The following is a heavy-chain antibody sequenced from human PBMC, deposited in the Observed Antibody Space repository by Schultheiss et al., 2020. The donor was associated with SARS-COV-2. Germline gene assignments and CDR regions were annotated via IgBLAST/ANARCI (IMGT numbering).Heavy chain of an antibody. Sequence: SETLSLTCAVSGYSISSGYYWGWIRQPPGKGLEWIGYIYYSGSTYYNPSLKSRVTISVDTSNNQFSLKLSSVTAADTAVYYCARGWYFDLWGRGTLVTVSS. CDR2: IYYSGST. CDR1: GYSISSGYY. V-gene: IGHV4-38-2*01. CDR3: ARGWYFDL. J-gene: IGHJ2*01.